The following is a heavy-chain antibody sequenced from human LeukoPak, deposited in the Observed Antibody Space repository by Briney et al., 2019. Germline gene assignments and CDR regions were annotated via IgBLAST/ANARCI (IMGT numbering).Heavy chain of an antibody. J-gene: IGHJ5*02. CDR2: ISAYNGNT. V-gene: IGHV1-18*04. CDR1: GYTFTGYY. CDR3: ARVDVLMVYAFFDP. Sequence: ASVKVSCKASGYTFTGYYMHWVRQAPGQGLEWMGWISAYNGNTNYAQKLQGRVTMTTDTSTSTAYMELRSLRSDDTAVYYCARVDVLMVYAFFDPWGQGTLVTVSS. D-gene: IGHD2-8*01.